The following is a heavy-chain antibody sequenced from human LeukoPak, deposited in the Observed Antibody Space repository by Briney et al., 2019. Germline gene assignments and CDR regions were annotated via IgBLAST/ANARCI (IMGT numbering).Heavy chain of an antibody. CDR2: IYYSGST. V-gene: IGHV4-39*07. D-gene: IGHD3-10*01. CDR3: ARDGASYYDH. Sequence: SETLSLTCTVSGGSISSSSYYWGWIRQPPGKGLEWIGSIYYSGSTYYNPSLKSRVTISVDTSKNQFSLKLSSVTVADTAVYYCARDGASYYDHWGQGILVTVTS. CDR1: GGSISSSSYY. J-gene: IGHJ5*02.